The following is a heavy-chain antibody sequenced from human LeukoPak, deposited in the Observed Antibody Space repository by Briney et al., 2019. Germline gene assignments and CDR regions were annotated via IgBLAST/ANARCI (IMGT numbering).Heavy chain of an antibody. D-gene: IGHD5-18*01. CDR1: GFTFDDYT. CDR2: ISWDGGST. Sequence: GGSLRLSCAAPGFTFDDYTMHWVRQAPGKGLEWVSLISWDGGSTYYADSVKGRFTISRDNSKNSLYLQMNSLRTEDTALYYCAKDRGIQLWLLDYWGQGTLVTVSS. CDR3: AKDRGIQLWLLDY. V-gene: IGHV3-43*01. J-gene: IGHJ4*02.